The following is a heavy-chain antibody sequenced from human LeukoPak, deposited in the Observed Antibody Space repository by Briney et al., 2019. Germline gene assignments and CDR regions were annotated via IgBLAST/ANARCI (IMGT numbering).Heavy chain of an antibody. CDR3: ARDPRRYYYSSGYLWDY. V-gene: IGHV3-20*04. D-gene: IGHD3-22*01. CDR1: GFTFDDYG. Sequence: PGGXLRLSCAASGFTFDDYGMSWVGQAAGKGVEGVGGINWNGGSTDYADSVKGGFTIYRDNAKNSLYLQMNSLRAEDTALYYCARDPRRYYYSSGYLWDYWGQGTLVTVSS. CDR2: INWNGGST. J-gene: IGHJ4*02.